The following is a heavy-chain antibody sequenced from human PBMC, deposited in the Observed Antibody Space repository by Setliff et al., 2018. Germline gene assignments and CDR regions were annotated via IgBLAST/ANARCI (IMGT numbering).Heavy chain of an antibody. CDR1: GYNFITLG. CDR2: ISPYSSKT. Sequence: GASVKVSCKTSGYNFITLGINWVRQAPGQGLEWVGWISPYSSKTDYAQKFQDRVITTIDPSTTTAYMELKTLRSDDTAVYYCARGRGPDIVVTIPGDYWGQGTQVTVSS. D-gene: IGHD2-15*01. J-gene: IGHJ4*02. V-gene: IGHV1-18*01. CDR3: ARGRGPDIVVTIPGDY.